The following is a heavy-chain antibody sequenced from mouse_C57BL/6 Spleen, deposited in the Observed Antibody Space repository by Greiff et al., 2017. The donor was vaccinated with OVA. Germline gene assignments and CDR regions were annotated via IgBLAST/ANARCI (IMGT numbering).Heavy chain of an antibody. V-gene: IGHV1-22*01. D-gene: IGHD2-3*01. J-gene: IGHJ4*01. CDR2: INPNNGGN. Sequence: VQLQQSGPELVKPGASVKMSCKASGYTFTDYNMHWVKQSHGKSLEWIGYINPNNGGNSYNQKFKGKATLTVNKSSSTDYMELRSLTSEDSAVYYCARGTYGYYPYAMDYWGQGTSVTVSS. CDR3: ARGTYGYYPYAMDY. CDR1: GYTFTDYN.